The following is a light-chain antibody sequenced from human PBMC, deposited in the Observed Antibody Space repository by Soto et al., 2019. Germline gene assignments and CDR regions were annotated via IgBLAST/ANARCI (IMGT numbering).Light chain of an antibody. J-gene: IGKJ1*01. V-gene: IGKV1-5*03. CDR1: QSISNY. Sequence: DIQMTQSPSTLSEPVGHRVTITCQASQSISNYLNWYQQKPGKAPKLLIYNASTIKSGVPSRFSGSGSGTEFTLTISSLQPDDFATYYCQHYNSYSEAFGQGTKVDIK. CDR3: QHYNSYSEA. CDR2: NAS.